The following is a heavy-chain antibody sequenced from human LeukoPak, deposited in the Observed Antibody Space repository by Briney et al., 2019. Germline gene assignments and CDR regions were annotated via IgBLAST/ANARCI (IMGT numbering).Heavy chain of an antibody. D-gene: IGHD6-13*01. CDR1: GYTFTSYD. CDR2: MNSNSGNT. Sequence: ASVKVSCKASGYTFTSYDINWVRQATGQGLEWMGWMNSNSGNTGYAQKFQGRVTMTRNTSISTAYMELSSLRSEDTAVYYRAAGIAAAGTFYWGQGTLVTVSS. V-gene: IGHV1-8*01. CDR3: AAGIAAAGTFY. J-gene: IGHJ4*02.